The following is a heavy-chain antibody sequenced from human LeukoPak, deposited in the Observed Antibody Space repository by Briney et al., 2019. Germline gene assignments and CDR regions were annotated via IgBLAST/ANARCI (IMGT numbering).Heavy chain of an antibody. V-gene: IGHV3-30*04. J-gene: IGHJ4*02. CDR3: ATDGPSAYSFVY. CDR2: VSYDGSIT. Sequence: GGSLRLSCAASGFTFSAYVMHWVRQAPGRGLEWLAVVSYDGSITYYADSVHGRFTISRDNSKDTVFLQMTGLRPDDTAVYYCATDGPSAYSFVYWGQGTLVTVSS. D-gene: IGHD4-11*01. CDR1: GFTFSAYV.